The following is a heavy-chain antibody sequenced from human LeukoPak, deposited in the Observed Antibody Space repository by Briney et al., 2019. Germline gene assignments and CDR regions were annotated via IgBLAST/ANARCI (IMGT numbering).Heavy chain of an antibody. V-gene: IGHV3-64*02. CDR2: INSGGSST. Sequence: GGSLRLSCVASGFTFSNYAIHWVRQAPGKGLECVSAINSGGSSTNYADSVKGKFIISRDNSKNTLYLQMGSLRAEDMAIYYCARESRPFNFGYYFDLWGQGSLVTVS. D-gene: IGHD3-10*01. CDR3: ARESRPFNFGYYFDL. J-gene: IGHJ4*02. CDR1: GFTFSNYA.